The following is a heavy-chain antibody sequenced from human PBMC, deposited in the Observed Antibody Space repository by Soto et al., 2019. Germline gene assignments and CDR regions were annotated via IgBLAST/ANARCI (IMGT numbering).Heavy chain of an antibody. V-gene: IGHV3-21*01. CDR1: GFTFSSYS. CDR3: ERDYSSGWNDGMDV. J-gene: IGHJ6*02. D-gene: IGHD6-19*01. CDR2: ISSSSSYI. Sequence: GGSLRLSCAASGFTFSSYSMNWVRQAPGKGLEWVSSISSSSSYIYYADSVKGRFTISRDNAKNSLYLQMNSLRAEDTAVYYCERDYSSGWNDGMDVWGQGTTVTVS.